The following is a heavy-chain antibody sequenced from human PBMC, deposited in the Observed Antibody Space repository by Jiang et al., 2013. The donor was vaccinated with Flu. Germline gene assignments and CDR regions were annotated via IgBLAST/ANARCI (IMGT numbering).Heavy chain of an antibody. J-gene: IGHJ3*02. V-gene: IGHV3-11*01. CDR1: DYY. CDR2: ISSSGRTI. D-gene: IGHD3-16*01. Sequence: DYYMIWIRQAPGKGLEWVSYISSSGRTIYYADSVQGRFTISRDNAGNSLYMQMNNLRAEDTAVYYCARYDYGAFDIWGQGTVVTV. CDR3: ARYDYGAFDI.